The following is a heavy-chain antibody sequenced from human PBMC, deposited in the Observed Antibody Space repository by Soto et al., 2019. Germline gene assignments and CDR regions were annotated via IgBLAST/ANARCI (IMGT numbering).Heavy chain of an antibody. J-gene: IGHJ4*02. Sequence: ASGKVSCKASGGTFSSYAISWVRQAPGQRLEWMGWINASNGKTKYSQKFQGRVTITRDTSASTAYMELSSLRSEDTAVYYCARDLQADYWGQGTLVTVSS. CDR1: GGTFSSYA. CDR3: ARDLQADY. CDR2: INASNGKT. V-gene: IGHV1-3*01.